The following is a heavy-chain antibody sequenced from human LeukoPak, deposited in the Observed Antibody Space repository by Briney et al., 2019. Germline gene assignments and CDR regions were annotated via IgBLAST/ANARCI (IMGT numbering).Heavy chain of an antibody. CDR1: GFTFSSYE. J-gene: IGHJ4*02. V-gene: IGHV3-48*03. D-gene: IGHD3-10*01. CDR2: ISSSGSTI. CDR3: ASEPDYYGSGRASGIDY. Sequence: GGSLRLSCAASGFTFSSYEMNWVRQAPGKGLEWVSYISSSGSTIYYADSVKGRFTISRDNAKNSLYQQMNSLRAEDTAVYYCASEPDYYGSGRASGIDYWGQGTLVTVSS.